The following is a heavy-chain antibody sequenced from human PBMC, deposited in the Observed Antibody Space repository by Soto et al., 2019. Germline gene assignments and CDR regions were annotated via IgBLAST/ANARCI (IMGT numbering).Heavy chain of an antibody. CDR2: ISSNGGST. CDR3: ANYDSSGYLSPSDY. J-gene: IGHJ4*02. CDR1: GFTFSSYA. D-gene: IGHD3-22*01. Sequence: GGSLRLSCSASGFTFSSYAMHWVRQAPGKGLEYVSAISSNGGSTYYADSVKGRFTISRDNSKNTLYLQMSSLRAEDTAVYYCANYDSSGYLSPSDYWGQGTLVTVSS. V-gene: IGHV3-64D*06.